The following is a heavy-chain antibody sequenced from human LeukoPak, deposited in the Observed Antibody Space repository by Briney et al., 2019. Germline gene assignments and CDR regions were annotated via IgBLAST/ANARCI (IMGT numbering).Heavy chain of an antibody. CDR1: GFTFSSYE. V-gene: IGHV3-48*03. CDR2: ISSSGSTI. J-gene: IGHJ4*02. CDR3: AKENYGYAFDY. D-gene: IGHD4-17*01. Sequence: GGSLRLSCATSGFTFSSYEMNWVRQAPGKGLEWVSYISSSGSTIYYADSVKGRFTISRDNAKNSLYLQMNSLRAEDTAVYYCAKENYGYAFDYWGQGALVTVSS.